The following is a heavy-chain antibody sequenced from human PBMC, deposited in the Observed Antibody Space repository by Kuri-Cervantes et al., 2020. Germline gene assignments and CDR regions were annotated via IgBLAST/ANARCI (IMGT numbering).Heavy chain of an antibody. Sequence: SETLSLTCTVSGGSISSYYWSWIRQPPGKGLEWIGYIYYSGSTTYNPSLKSRVIISVDTSKNQFSLKLSSVTAADTAVYYCARRIVGATTLVDYGMDVWGPGTTVTVSS. CDR3: ARRIVGATTLVDYGMDV. CDR1: GGSISSYY. CDR2: IYYSGST. V-gene: IGHV4-59*01. D-gene: IGHD1-26*01. J-gene: IGHJ6*02.